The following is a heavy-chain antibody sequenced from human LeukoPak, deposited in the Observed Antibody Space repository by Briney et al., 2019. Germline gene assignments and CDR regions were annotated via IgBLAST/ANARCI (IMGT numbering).Heavy chain of an antibody. J-gene: IGHJ4*02. CDR2: INHSGST. CDR3: ARGKGMATINHRYFDY. V-gene: IGHV4-34*01. D-gene: IGHD5-24*01. CDR1: GGSFSGYY. Sequence: SETLSLTCAVYGGSFSGYYWSWIRQPPGKGLEWIGEINHSGSTNYNPSLKSRVTISVDTSKNQFSLKLSSVTAADTAVYHCARGKGMATINHRYFDYWGQGTLVTVSS.